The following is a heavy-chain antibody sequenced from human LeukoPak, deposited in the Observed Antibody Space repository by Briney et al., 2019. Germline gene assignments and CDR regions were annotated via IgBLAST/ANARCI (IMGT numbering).Heavy chain of an antibody. CDR2: INPNSGGT. J-gene: IGHJ5*02. Sequence: ASVKVSCKASGYTFTGYYMHWVRQAPGQGLEWMGWINPNSGGTNYAQKFQGRVTMTRDTSISTAYMELRRLRSDDTAVYYCARDLSIAAAENWFDPWGQGTLVTVSS. CDR3: ARDLSIAAAENWFDP. CDR1: GYTFTGYY. V-gene: IGHV1-2*02. D-gene: IGHD6-13*01.